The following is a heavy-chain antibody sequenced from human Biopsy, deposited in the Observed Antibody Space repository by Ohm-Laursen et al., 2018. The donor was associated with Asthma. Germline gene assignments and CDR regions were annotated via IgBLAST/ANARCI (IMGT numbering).Heavy chain of an antibody. CDR3: ARDVMEWYLPAFDF. CDR1: GFTFGSYA. CDR2: GGSYYDGGLK. J-gene: IGHJ4*02. Sequence: LSLTCAASGFTFGSYAMHWVRQAPGKGLEWVAVGGSYYDGGLKYYADSVNGRFTVSRDDSKNTLYLQMNSLRPDDTAVYYCARDVMEWYLPAFDFWGQGTLVTVSS. V-gene: IGHV3-30-3*01. D-gene: IGHD3-3*01.